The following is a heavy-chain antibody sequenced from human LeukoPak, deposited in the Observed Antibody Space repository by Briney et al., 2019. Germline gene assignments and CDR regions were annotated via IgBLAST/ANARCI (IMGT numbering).Heavy chain of an antibody. J-gene: IGHJ4*02. CDR1: EYTFTSNY. CDR2: IYPRDGST. Sequence: GASVKVSCKASEYTFTSNYIHWVRQAPGQRLEWMGMIYPRDGSTSYAQKFQGRVTVTRDTSTSTVDMELSGLRSEDTAAYYCARDQEGFDYWGQGTLVTVSS. CDR3: ARDQEGFDY. V-gene: IGHV1-46*01.